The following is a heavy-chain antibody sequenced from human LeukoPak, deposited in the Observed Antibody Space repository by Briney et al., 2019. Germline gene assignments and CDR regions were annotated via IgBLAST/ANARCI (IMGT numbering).Heavy chain of an antibody. CDR3: ARAAAAGTRLYYYYGMDV. V-gene: IGHV1-69*10. CDR2: IIPIFGIA. Sequence: SVKVSCKASGGTFSSYAISWVRQAPGQGLEWMGGIIPIFGIANYAQKFQGRVTITADKSTSTAYMELSSLRSEDTAVYYCARAAAAGTRLYYYYGMDVWGQGTTVTVSS. J-gene: IGHJ6*02. D-gene: IGHD6-13*01. CDR1: GGTFSSYA.